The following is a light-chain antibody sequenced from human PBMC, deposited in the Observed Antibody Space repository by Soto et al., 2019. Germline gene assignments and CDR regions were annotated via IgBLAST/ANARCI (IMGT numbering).Light chain of an antibody. J-gene: IGKJ3*01. CDR2: GAS. Sequence: EIVLTQSPGTLSLSPGERATLSCRASQSINSRYLAWYQQKPGQAPRLLIYGASSRATGIPDRFSGSGSGTDFTLTISRLEPEDFAVYYCQQFGSSPGFTCGPGTKVDIK. CDR1: QSINSRY. V-gene: IGKV3-20*01. CDR3: QQFGSSPGFT.